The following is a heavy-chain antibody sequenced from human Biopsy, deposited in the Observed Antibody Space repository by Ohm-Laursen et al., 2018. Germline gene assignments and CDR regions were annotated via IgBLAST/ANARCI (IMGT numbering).Heavy chain of an antibody. J-gene: IGHJ5*02. D-gene: IGHD3-10*01. CDR2: MNPDSGNT. CDR1: GYTFTSYE. Sequence: ASVKVSCKTSGYTFTSYEINWVRQATGHGLEWMGWMNPDSGNTGYAQNFQARVTMTRNTSISTAYMELSSLRSEDTAVYFCAREDPPLFYYGSGSSNWFDPWGQGTLVTVSS. V-gene: IGHV1-8*01. CDR3: AREDPPLFYYGSGSSNWFDP.